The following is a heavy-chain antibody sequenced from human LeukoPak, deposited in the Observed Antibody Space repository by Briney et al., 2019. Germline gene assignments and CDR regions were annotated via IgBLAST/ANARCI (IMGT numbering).Heavy chain of an antibody. J-gene: IGHJ6*03. D-gene: IGHD4-23*01. Sequence: SETLSLTCTVSGGSISSYYWSWIRQPPGKGLEWIGYIYYSGSTNYNPSLKSRVTISVDTSKNQFSLKLSSVTAADTAVYYCARLGVVTPYYYYYHMDVWGKGTTVTVSS. CDR1: GGSISSYY. CDR2: IYYSGST. V-gene: IGHV4-59*08. CDR3: ARLGVVTPYYYYYHMDV.